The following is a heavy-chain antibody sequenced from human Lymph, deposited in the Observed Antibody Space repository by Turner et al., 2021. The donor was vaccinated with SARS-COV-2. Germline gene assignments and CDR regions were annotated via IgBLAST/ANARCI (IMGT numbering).Heavy chain of an antibody. V-gene: IGHV3-30*18. CDR3: AKVRSIFGVVIGGMDV. J-gene: IGHJ6*02. CDR1: GFTFSSYG. CDR2: ISYDGSNK. D-gene: IGHD3-3*01. Sequence: QVQLVESGGGVVQPGRSLRLSCAASGFTFSSYGMHWVRQAPGKGLECVAVISYDGSNKYYADSVKGRFTISRDNTKKTLYLQMNSLRAEDTAVYYCAKVRSIFGVVIGGMDVWGQGTTVTVSS.